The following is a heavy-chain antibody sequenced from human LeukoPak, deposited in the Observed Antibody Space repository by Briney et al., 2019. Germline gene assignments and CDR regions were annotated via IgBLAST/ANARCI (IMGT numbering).Heavy chain of an antibody. CDR2: IYHSGST. J-gene: IGHJ4*02. V-gene: IGHV4-4*02. Sequence: KPSETLSLTCAVSGGSISSSNWWSWVRQPPGKGLEWIGEIYHSGSTNYNPSLKSRVTISVDTSKNQFSLKLSSVTAADTAVYYCARVPLGVRGAFDYWGQGTLVTVSS. CDR3: ARVPLGVRGAFDY. CDR1: GGSISSSNW. D-gene: IGHD3-10*01.